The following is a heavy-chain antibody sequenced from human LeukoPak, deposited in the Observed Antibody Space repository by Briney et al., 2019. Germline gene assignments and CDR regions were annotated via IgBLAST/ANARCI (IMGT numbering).Heavy chain of an antibody. CDR1: GYTFTGYY. V-gene: IGHV1-2*02. J-gene: IGHJ5*02. Sequence: ASVKVSCKASGYTFTGYYMHWVRQAPGQGLEWMGWINPNSGGTNYAQKFQGRVTMTRDTSISTAYMELSRLKSDNTAVYYCARDCRDDYSNSRHPAPYRNWFNPWGQGTLVTVSS. D-gene: IGHD4-11*01. CDR2: INPNSGGT. CDR3: ARDCRDDYSNSRHPAPYRNWFNP.